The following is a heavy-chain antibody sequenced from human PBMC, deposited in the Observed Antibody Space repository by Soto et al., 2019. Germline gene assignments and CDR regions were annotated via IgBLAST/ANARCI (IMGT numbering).Heavy chain of an antibody. J-gene: IGHJ5*02. CDR2: ISYSGST. CDR1: GGSISDGYY. V-gene: IGHV4-31*03. D-gene: IGHD3-22*01. Sequence: SETLSLTCTVSGGSISDGYYWSWIRQHPGKGLEWIGSISYSGSTSYNPSLKSRLTISVDRSKSQFPLNLSSVTAADTAVYYCARRDRSGYSYWLDTWGQGTLVTFSS. CDR3: ARRDRSGYSYWLDT.